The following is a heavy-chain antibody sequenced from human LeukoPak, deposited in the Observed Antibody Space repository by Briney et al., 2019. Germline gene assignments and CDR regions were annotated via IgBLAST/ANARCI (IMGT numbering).Heavy chain of an antibody. CDR1: GFSVSTYE. V-gene: IGHV3-48*03. Sequence: PGGSLRLSCAASGFSVSTYEMNWVRQAPGKGLECVSYISSSGTTISYADSVEGRFTISRDNAKNSLYLEMNSLRVEDTAVYYCARGRPEFFGSWTYLNDWGQGTLVTVSS. D-gene: IGHD3-10*01. CDR2: ISSSGTTI. CDR3: ARGRPEFFGSWTYLND. J-gene: IGHJ4*02.